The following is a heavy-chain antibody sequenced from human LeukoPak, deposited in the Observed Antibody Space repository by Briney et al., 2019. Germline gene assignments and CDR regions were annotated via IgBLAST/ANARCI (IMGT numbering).Heavy chain of an antibody. CDR3: ARIGYCSGGSCYPPDY. CDR2: ISAYNGNT. D-gene: IGHD2-15*01. CDR1: GYTFTSYG. J-gene: IGHJ4*02. Sequence: ASVKVSCKASGYTFTSYGISWVRQAPGQGLEWMVWISAYNGNTNYAQKLQGRVTMTTDTSTSTAYMELRSLRSDDTAVYYRARIGYCSGGSCYPPDYWGQGTLVTVSS. V-gene: IGHV1-18*01.